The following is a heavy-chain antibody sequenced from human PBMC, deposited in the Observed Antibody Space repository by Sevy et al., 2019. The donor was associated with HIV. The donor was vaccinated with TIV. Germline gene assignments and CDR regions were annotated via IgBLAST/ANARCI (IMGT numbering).Heavy chain of an antibody. CDR1: GGSITSLY. CDR2: IYYNGHI. V-gene: IGHV4-59*08. Sequence: SETLSLTCTVSGGSITSLYWNWIRQPPGKGLEWIANIYYNGHINYNPSLKSRVTLSLETSKNQFSLGLSSVTAAVTAMYYCAGENAWGRGYSWGQGTLVTVSS. J-gene: IGHJ4*02. CDR3: AGENAWGRGYS. D-gene: IGHD1-26*01.